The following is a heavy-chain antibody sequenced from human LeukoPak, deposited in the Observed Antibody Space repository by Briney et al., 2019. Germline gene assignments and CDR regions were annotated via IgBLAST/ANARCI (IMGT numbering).Heavy chain of an antibody. CDR2: INTDGSST. Sequence: PGGSLRLSCAASGFTFSSYWMHWVRQAPGKGLVWVSRINTDGSSTSYADSVKGRFTISRDNAKNTLYLQMNSLRAEDTAVYYCASRGSYYYYYMDVWGKGTTVTVSS. D-gene: IGHD3-10*01. CDR3: ASRGSYYYYYMDV. J-gene: IGHJ6*03. CDR1: GFTFSSYW. V-gene: IGHV3-74*01.